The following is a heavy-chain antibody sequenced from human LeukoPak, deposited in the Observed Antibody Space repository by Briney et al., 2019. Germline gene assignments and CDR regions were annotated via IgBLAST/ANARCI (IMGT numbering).Heavy chain of an antibody. CDR2: IKQDGREK. Sequence: SGGSLRLSCAASGFTFSSYWMSWVRQAPGKGLEWVANIKQDGREKYYVDSVKGRFTISRDDAKNSLYLQINSLRAEDTAVYYCARGAWKDRYFDYWGQGTLVTVSS. J-gene: IGHJ4*02. D-gene: IGHD1-1*01. V-gene: IGHV3-7*04. CDR1: GFTFSSYW. CDR3: ARGAWKDRYFDY.